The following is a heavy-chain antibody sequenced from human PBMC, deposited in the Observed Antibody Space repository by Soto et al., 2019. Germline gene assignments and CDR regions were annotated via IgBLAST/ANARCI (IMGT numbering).Heavy chain of an antibody. Sequence: GGSLRLSCAASGFTFSSYGMHWVRQAPGKGLEWVAVISYDGSNKYYADSVKGRFTISRDNSKNTLYLQMNSLRAEDTAVYYCAKEEKISYSGSYYPMFDYWGQGTLVTVSS. D-gene: IGHD1-26*01. CDR3: AKEEKISYSGSYYPMFDY. V-gene: IGHV3-30*18. CDR1: GFTFSSYG. CDR2: ISYDGSNK. J-gene: IGHJ4*02.